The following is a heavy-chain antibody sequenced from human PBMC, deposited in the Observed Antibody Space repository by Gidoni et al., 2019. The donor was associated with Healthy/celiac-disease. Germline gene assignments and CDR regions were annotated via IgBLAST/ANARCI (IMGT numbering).Heavy chain of an antibody. D-gene: IGHD6-19*01. J-gene: IGHJ6*02. CDR1: GFTFSSYG. CDR3: AREPVAEDYYYYYGMDV. CDR2: IWYDGSNK. V-gene: IGHV3-33*01. Sequence: QVQLVESGGGVVQPGRSLRLSCAASGFTFSSYGMHWVRPAPGKGLEWVAVIWYDGSNKYYADSVKGRFTISRDNSKNTLYLQMNSLRAEDTAVYYCAREPVAEDYYYYYGMDVWGQGTTVTVSS.